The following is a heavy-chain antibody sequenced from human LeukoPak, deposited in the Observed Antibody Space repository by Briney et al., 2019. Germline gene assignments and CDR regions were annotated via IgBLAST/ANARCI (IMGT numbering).Heavy chain of an antibody. V-gene: IGHV4-61*08. J-gene: IGHJ4*02. Sequence: KSSETLSLTCTVSGGSISNSEYYWSWIRQSPGKGLEWIGYIYYSGSTNYNPSLKSRVTISVDTSKNQFSLKLSSVTAADTAVYYCARGVPSSGHDYWGQGTLVTVSS. CDR3: ARGVPSSGHDY. CDR2: IYYSGST. CDR1: GGSISNSEYY. D-gene: IGHD6-25*01.